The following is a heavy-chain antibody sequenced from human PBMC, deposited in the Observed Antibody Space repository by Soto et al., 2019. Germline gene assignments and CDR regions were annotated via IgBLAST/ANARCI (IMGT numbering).Heavy chain of an antibody. Sequence: GGSLRLSCAASGFTFSSYAMSWVRQAPGKGLEWVSAISGSGGSTYYADSVKGRFTISRDNSKNTPDMQMNSLRAEDTAVYYCAKHPSPRIAAAGMSTYYYYYYMDVWGKGTTVTVSS. D-gene: IGHD6-13*01. CDR1: GFTFSSYA. CDR2: ISGSGGST. CDR3: AKHPSPRIAAAGMSTYYYYYYMDV. J-gene: IGHJ6*03. V-gene: IGHV3-23*01.